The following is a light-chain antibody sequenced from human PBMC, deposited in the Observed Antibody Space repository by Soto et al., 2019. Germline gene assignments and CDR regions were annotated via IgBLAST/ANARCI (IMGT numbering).Light chain of an antibody. CDR2: KAS. V-gene: IGKV1-5*03. J-gene: IGKJ5*01. CDR1: QSVSSW. Sequence: DIQMTQSPSTLSASVGDRVIITCRASQSVSSWLAWYQHKPGKAPKLLIYKASSLESGVPSRFSGSGSGTEFTLTINSLQPDDFATYYCQQPRSYPVTFRQGPRLEIK. CDR3: QQPRSYPVT.